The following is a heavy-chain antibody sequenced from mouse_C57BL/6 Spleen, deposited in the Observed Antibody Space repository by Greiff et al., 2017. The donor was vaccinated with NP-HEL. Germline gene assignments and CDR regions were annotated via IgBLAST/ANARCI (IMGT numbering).Heavy chain of an antibody. V-gene: IGHV5-4*01. Sequence: EVKLMESGGGLVKPGGSLKLSCAASGFTFSSYAMSWVRQTPEKRLEWVATISDGGSYTYYPDNVKGRFTISRDNAKNNLYLQMSHLKSEDTAMYYCARDLGYLYYFDYWGQGTTLTVSS. J-gene: IGHJ2*01. CDR2: ISDGGSYT. CDR3: ARDLGYLYYFDY. CDR1: GFTFSSYA. D-gene: IGHD3-1*01.